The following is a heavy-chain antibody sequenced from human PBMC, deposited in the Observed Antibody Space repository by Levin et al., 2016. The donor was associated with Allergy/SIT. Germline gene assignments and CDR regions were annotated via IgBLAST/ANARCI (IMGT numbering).Heavy chain of an antibody. D-gene: IGHD5/OR15-5a*01. CDR3: TSGTTSTGTFQKQRFDY. J-gene: IGHJ4*02. CDR1: GFTFSDAW. V-gene: IGHV3-15*01. CDR2: IRSKADGGTT. Sequence: GESLKISCATSGFTFSDAWVSWVRQAPGKGLEWVGRIRSKADGGTTDYAAPVKGRFTISRDDSKDTLYLQMNSLKTEDTAVYYCTSGTTSTGTFQKQRFDYWGQGTLVTVSS.